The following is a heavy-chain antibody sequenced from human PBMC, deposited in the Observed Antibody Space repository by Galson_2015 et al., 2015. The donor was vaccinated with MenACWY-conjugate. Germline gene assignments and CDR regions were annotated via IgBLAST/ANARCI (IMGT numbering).Heavy chain of an antibody. CDR3: ARSGSGTWCFDL. J-gene: IGHJ2*01. CDR1: GYSIARHW. V-gene: IGHV5-51*01. Sequence: QSGAEVKKPGESLKISCTLSGYSIARHWLGWARQMPGKALEWMGNIYPGDSDTRFSPSFQDRVTFPVDPSISTAYLQLSSLKASDTAMYYCARSGSGTWCFDLWGRGTLVTVSS. CDR2: IYPGDSDT. D-gene: IGHD1-26*01.